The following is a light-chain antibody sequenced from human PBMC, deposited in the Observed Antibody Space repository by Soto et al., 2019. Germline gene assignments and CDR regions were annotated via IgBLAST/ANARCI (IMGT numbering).Light chain of an antibody. CDR1: QGVGSN. J-gene: IGKJ1*01. CDR3: QEYNRWPRA. Sequence: EIVMTQSPATLSVSPGETATLSCRASQGVGSNLAWYQQKPGQTPRLLIYDASVRPIGIPARFSGSGSGTDITITISSLKSGDVEVYYCQEYNRWPRAFGPGTKVELK. V-gene: IGKV3-15*01. CDR2: DAS.